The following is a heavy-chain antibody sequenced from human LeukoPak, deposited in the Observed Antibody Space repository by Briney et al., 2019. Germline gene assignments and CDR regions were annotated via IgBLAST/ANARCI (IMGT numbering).Heavy chain of an antibody. J-gene: IGHJ4*02. D-gene: IGHD3-10*01. V-gene: IGHV4-31*09. CDR2: IYYSGST. CDR3: AGYMVRGVTSAFYFDY. CDR1: GGSISSGGYY. Sequence: TSSETLSLTCTVSGGSISSGGYYWSWIRQHPGKGLEWIGYIYYSGSTYYNPSLKSRVTISVDKSKNQFSLKLSSVTAADTAMYYCAGYMVRGVTSAFYFDYWGQGTLVTVSS.